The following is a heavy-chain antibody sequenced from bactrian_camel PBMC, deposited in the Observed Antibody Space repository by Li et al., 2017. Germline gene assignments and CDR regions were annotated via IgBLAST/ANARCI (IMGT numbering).Heavy chain of an antibody. CDR2: VDQRGRS. CDR1: GFHFSSYC. D-gene: IGHD2*01. CDR3: AADGITWGGGYCDDSEYNA. Sequence: QVQLVESGGGSVQVGGSLRLPCEASGFHFSSYCMGWVRQAPGKEREAVASVDQRGRSTLAHSLEGRFTISQDNAKNTLYLQMNSLKPEDTAMYYCAADGITWGGGYCDDSEYNAWGQGTQVTVS. V-gene: IGHV3S26*01. J-gene: IGHJ4*01.